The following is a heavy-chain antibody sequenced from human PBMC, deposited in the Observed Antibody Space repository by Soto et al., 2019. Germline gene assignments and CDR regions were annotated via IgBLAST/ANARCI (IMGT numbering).Heavy chain of an antibody. CDR2: ISAYNGNT. V-gene: IGHV1-18*01. Sequence: CGRKDPGQGIEWMGWISAYNGNTNYAQKLQGRVTMTTDTSTSTAYMELRSLRSDDTSVYYCARDIRSSVYDFDFLLNGSPDTVTP. J-gene: IGHJ4*01. CDR3: ARDIRSSVYDFDF. D-gene: IGHD3-3*02.